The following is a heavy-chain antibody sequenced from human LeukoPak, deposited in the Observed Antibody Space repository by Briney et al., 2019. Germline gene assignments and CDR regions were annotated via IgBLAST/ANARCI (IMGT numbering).Heavy chain of an antibody. J-gene: IGHJ4*02. Sequence: GGSLRPSCAASGFTFSSYAMSWVRQAPGKGLEWVSAISGSGGSTYYADSVKGRFTISRDNSKNTLYLQMNSLRAEDTAVYYCAKDQRGYCSGGTCSFDYWGQGTLVTVSS. CDR2: ISGSGGST. V-gene: IGHV3-23*01. CDR1: GFTFSSYA. D-gene: IGHD2-15*01. CDR3: AKDQRGYCSGGTCSFDY.